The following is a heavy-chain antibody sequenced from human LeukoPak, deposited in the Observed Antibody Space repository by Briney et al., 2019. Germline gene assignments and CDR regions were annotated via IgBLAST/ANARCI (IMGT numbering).Heavy chain of an antibody. CDR1: AFSFIIYG. CDR3: AKRPSDYGDYVTYFDY. V-gene: IGHV3-30*18. D-gene: IGHD4-17*01. J-gene: IGHJ4*02. Sequence: KAGGSVSLLCAVSAFSFIIYGMHWVRQAPGKGLEWVGFILDDGRNKKYANYVKGRFTISRDNSKDTLYLQMNSLRDEDTAVYYCAKRPSDYGDYVTYFDYWGQGTLVTVSS. CDR2: ILDDGRNK.